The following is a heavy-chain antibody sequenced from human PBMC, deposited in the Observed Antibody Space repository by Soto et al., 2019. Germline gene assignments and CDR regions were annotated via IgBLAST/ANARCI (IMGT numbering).Heavy chain of an antibody. J-gene: IGHJ4*02. CDR1: GYTFTSYY. CDR3: ARDPDIVVVPAASP. CDR2: IIPILGIT. D-gene: IGHD2-2*01. V-gene: IGHV1-46*01. Sequence: ASVKVSCKASGYTFTSYYMHWVRQAPGQGLEWMGRIIPILGITNYAQKFQGRVTITTDTSTSTAYMELSSLRSEDTAVYYCARDPDIVVVPAASPWGQGTLVTVSS.